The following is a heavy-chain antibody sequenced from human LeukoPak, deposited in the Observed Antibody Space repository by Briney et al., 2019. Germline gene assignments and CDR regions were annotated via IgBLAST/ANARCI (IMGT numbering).Heavy chain of an antibody. V-gene: IGHV3-30*18. J-gene: IGHJ6*02. D-gene: IGHD3-9*01. CDR1: GFTFSSYG. CDR2: ISYDGSNK. Sequence: GGSLRLSCAASGFTFSSYGMHWVRQAPGKGLEWVAVISYDGSNKYYADSVKGRFTISRDNSKNTLYLQMNSLRAEDTAVYYCAKAQGRYYDILTGYYGPDYGMDVWGQGTTVTVS. CDR3: AKAQGRYYDILTGYYGPDYGMDV.